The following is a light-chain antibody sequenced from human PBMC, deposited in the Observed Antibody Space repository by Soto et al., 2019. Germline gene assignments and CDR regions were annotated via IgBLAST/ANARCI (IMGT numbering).Light chain of an antibody. V-gene: IGKV3-15*01. J-gene: IGKJ5*01. Sequence: EIVMTQSPATLSVSPGERATLSCRASQSVSSNLAWYQQKPGQAPRLLIYGASTRATGIPARFSGSGSGTEFTLTISSLQSEDFAVFYCQQYDNWPITFGQGTRLVI. CDR2: GAS. CDR1: QSVSSN. CDR3: QQYDNWPIT.